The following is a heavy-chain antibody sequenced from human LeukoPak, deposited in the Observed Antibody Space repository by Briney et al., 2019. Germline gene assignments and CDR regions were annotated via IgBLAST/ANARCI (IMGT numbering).Heavy chain of an antibody. V-gene: IGHV4-39*01. Sequence: ETLSLSCTVSGGSISSSSSYWGWIRQPPGKGMEWIGTNYYSGSTYYNPSLKSRVTISVDTSKNQFSLKLSSVTAADTAVYYCARHLDTSSWTYYYYYMDVWGKGTTVTVSS. CDR1: GGSISSSSSY. J-gene: IGHJ6*03. CDR2: NYYSGST. CDR3: ARHLDTSSWTYYYYYMDV. D-gene: IGHD6-13*01.